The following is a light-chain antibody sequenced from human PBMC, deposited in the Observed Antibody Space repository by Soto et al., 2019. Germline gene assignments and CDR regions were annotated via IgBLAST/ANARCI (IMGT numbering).Light chain of an antibody. Sequence: EIVMTQSPATLSVSPGERATLSCRASQSVSSNLSWYQQKPGQPPSLLIYGASTRATGIPARFSGSGSGTAFTLTISSLQSEDFAVYYCQHYNNWPRTFGQGTKVEIK. CDR3: QHYNNWPRT. V-gene: IGKV3-15*01. CDR1: QSVSSN. J-gene: IGKJ1*01. CDR2: GAS.